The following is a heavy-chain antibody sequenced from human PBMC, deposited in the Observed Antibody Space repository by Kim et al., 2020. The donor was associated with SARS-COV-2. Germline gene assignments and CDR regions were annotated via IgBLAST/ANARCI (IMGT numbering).Heavy chain of an antibody. J-gene: IGHJ4*02. CDR3: GRQVAGRVFFDS. D-gene: IGHD2-15*01. CDR1: GYSFTKFW. V-gene: IGHV5-51*01. Sequence: GESLKISCVASGYSFTKFWIGWVRQMPGKGLEWMGNIYPGDSDIRDNPSFRGQVTMSADKSKRTAYLQWTSLKTSDTAVYYCGRQVAGRVFFDSWGQGTWVTVSS. CDR2: IYPGDSDI.